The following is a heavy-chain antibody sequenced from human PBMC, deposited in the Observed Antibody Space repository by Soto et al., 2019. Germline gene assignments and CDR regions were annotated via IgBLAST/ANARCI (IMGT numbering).Heavy chain of an antibody. D-gene: IGHD6-19*01. CDR2: MSSSSSTI. V-gene: IGHV3-48*01. J-gene: IGHJ1*01. CDR1: GFTFSSYS. Sequence: EVQLVESGGGLVQPGGSLRLSCAASGFTFSSYSMNWVRQAPGKGLEWVSYMSSSSSTIYYADSVKGRFTISKDNAKNSLYRQMYRLSAGDTAVYYCARVGRYSSGGSDLAWGQGTLVTVSS. CDR3: ARVGRYSSGGSDLA.